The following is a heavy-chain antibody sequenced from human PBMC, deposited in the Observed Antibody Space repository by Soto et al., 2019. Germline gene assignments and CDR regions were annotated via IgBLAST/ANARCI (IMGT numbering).Heavy chain of an antibody. Sequence: GGSLRLSCAASGFTFSSYAMSWVRQAPGKGLEWVSAISGSGGSTYYADSVKGRFTISRDNSKNTLYLQMNSLRAEDTAVYYCAKDLACSGGSCYSGPFDYWRQRPLVTVSS. J-gene: IGHJ4*02. V-gene: IGHV3-23*01. D-gene: IGHD2-15*01. CDR1: GFTFSSYA. CDR3: AKDLACSGGSCYSGPFDY. CDR2: ISGSGGST.